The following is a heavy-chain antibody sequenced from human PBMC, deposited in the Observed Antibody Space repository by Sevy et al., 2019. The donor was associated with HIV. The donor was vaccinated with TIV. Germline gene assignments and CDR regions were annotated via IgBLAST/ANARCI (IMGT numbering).Heavy chain of an antibody. CDR1: GYTFTGYY. V-gene: IGHV1-2*06. CDR3: ARADIAVADFDY. CDR2: INPNSGGT. J-gene: IGHJ4*02. Sequence: ASVKVYCKASGYTFTGYYMNWVRQAPGQGLEWMGRINPNSGGTNYAQKFQGRVTMTRDTSISTAYMELSRLRSDDTAVYYCARADIAVADFDYWGQGTLVTVSS. D-gene: IGHD6-19*01.